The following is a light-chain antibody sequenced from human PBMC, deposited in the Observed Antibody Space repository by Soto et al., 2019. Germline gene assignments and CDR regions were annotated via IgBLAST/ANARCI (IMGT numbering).Light chain of an antibody. CDR1: QSVSSY. J-gene: IGKJ5*01. CDR3: QQRSKWPIT. V-gene: IGKV3-11*01. CDR2: DAS. Sequence: DIVLTQSPTTLSLSPEERATLSCRASQSVSSYLAWYQQKPGQAPRLLIYDASNRAAGIPARFSGSWSGTDSTLTISSLEPEDFAVYYCQQRSKWPITFGQGTRLEI.